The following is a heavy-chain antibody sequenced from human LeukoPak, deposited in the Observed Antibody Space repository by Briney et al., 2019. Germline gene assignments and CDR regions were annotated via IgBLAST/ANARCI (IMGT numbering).Heavy chain of an antibody. J-gene: IGHJ3*02. Sequence: GASVKVSCKASGGTFSSYAISWVRQAPGQGLEWMGRIIPILGIANYAQKFQGRVTITADKSTSTAYMELSSLRSEDTAVYYCAAYGGLWDAFDIWGQGTMVTVSS. D-gene: IGHD5-18*01. CDR3: AAYGGLWDAFDI. V-gene: IGHV1-69*04. CDR2: IIPILGIA. CDR1: GGTFSSYA.